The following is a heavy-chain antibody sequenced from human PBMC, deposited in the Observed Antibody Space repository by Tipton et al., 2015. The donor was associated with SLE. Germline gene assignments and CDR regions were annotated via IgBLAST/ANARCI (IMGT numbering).Heavy chain of an antibody. D-gene: IGHD4-17*01. CDR1: GGSINIRNYY. J-gene: IGHJ4*02. V-gene: IGHV4-39*07. CDR2: IYYTGST. Sequence: TLSLTCIVSGGSINIRNYYWGWIRQPPGKGLEWIASIYYTGSTYYNLSLRSRVTISVDTSRNQFSLKLSSVTAADTAIYYCATDLNGVYGSFEYWGQGALVTVSS. CDR3: ATDLNGVYGSFEY.